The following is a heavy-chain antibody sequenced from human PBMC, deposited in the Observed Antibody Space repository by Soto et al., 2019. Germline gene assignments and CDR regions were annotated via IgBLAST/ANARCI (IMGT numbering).Heavy chain of an antibody. CDR3: AHSMRPRIFSV. CDR1: GFSLSTSEVG. Sequence: QITLKESGPTLVKPTQTLTLTCTFSGFSLSTSEVGVGWGRQPPGKALEWVALIYWDDDKRYSPSLKSRLTITKDTSKNQVVLTMTNLDPVDTATYYCAHSMRPRIFSVWGQGTTVTVSS. V-gene: IGHV2-5*02. D-gene: IGHD3-3*01. CDR2: IYWDDDK. J-gene: IGHJ6*02.